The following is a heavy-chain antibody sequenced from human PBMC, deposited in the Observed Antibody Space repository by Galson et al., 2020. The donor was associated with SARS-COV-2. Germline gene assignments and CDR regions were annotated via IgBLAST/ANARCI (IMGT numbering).Heavy chain of an antibody. D-gene: IGHD2-21*01. CDR2: ISTSGDDI. CDR3: ARGIKIMYSDV. Sequence: EGSLRLSCAASGFTLSDFYMSWIRQAPGQGLEWLSYISTSGDDIQYADSVKGRFTISRDNAKNSLYLQMNSLRAEDTAVYYCARGIKIMYSDVWGQGTMVTVSS. V-gene: IGHV3-11*01. J-gene: IGHJ3*01. CDR1: GFTLSDFY.